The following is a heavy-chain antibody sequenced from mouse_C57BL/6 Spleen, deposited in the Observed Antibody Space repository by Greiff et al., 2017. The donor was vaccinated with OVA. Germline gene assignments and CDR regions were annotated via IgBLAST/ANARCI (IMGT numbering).Heavy chain of an antibody. CDR3: AKGQSHYYAMGY. CDR2: IWGDGST. CDR1: GFSFTSYG. V-gene: IGHV2-3*01. Sequence: VKLMESGPGLVAPSQSLSITCTVSGFSFTSYGVSWVRQPPGKGLEWLGAIWGDGSTNYHSALISSLSISKDNSKVQVFLKLNSLQTDDTATYYCAKGQSHYYAMGYWGQGTSVTVSS. J-gene: IGHJ4*01. D-gene: IGHD3-3*01.